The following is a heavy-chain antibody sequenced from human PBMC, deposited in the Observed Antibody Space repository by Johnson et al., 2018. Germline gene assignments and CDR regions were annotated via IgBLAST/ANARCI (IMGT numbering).Heavy chain of an antibody. CDR2: ISYDGSNK. V-gene: IGHV3-30*03. J-gene: IGHJ6*02. CDR3: ATGGYCSGGDCYSYYYYYHLDV. D-gene: IGHD2-15*01. CDR1: GFTFSSYG. Sequence: QVQLVQSGGGVVQPGRSLRLSCAASGFTFSSYGMHWVRQAPGKGLEWVAVISYDGSNKYYADSVKGRFTISRDNSKNTLFLQMNSLRAEDTAVYYCATGGYCSGGDCYSYYYYYHLDVWGQGTTVTVSS.